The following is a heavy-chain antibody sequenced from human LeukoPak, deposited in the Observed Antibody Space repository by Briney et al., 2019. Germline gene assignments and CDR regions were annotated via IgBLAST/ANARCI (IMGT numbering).Heavy chain of an antibody. CDR2: IIVIFGTP. J-gene: IGHJ5*01. CDR1: GGTFSSYS. CDR3: ARDVDSSMVTNWFDS. D-gene: IGHD5-18*01. Sequence: SVKVSCEASGGTFSSYSFSWVRQAPGQGLEWLGGIIVIFGTPNYPQKFHGRVTITADESTSTVYMELSSLRSEDTAMYYCARDVDSSMVTNWFDSWGQGTLVTVSS. V-gene: IGHV1-69*13.